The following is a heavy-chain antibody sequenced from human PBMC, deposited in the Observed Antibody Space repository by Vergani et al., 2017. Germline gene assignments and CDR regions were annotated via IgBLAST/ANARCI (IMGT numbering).Heavy chain of an antibody. V-gene: IGHV3-7*03. D-gene: IGHD6-6*01. J-gene: IGHJ6*02. CDR2: IKQDGREK. Sequence: EVQLVESGGGLVQPGGSLRLSCAASGFTFSSYWMSWVRQAPGKGLEWVANIKQDGREKYYVDSVKGRFTISRDNAKNSLYLQMNSLRAEDTAVYYCARELAARDYYYGMDVWGQGTTVTVSS. CDR3: ARELAARDYYYGMDV. CDR1: GFTFSSYW.